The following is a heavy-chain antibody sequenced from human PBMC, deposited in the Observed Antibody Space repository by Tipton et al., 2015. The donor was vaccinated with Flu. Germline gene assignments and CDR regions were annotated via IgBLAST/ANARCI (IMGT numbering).Heavy chain of an antibody. J-gene: IGHJ4*02. CDR2: IYYSGST. CDR3: ARDYYDSSGYYYQD. CDR1: GGSISSGSYY. D-gene: IGHD3-22*01. Sequence: TLSLTCTVSGGSISSGSYYWSWIRQPPGKGLEWIGYIYYSGSTNYNPSLKSRVTISVDTSKNQFSLKLSSVTAADTAVYYCARDYYDSSGYYYQDWGQGTLVTVS. V-gene: IGHV4-61*01.